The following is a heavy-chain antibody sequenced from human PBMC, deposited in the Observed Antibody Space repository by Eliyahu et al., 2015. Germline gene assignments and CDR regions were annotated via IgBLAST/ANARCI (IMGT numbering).Heavy chain of an antibody. J-gene: IGHJ4*02. CDR1: GFTFDDYA. D-gene: IGHD3-3*01. Sequence: EVQLVESGGGLVXPGRSLRLSCXASGFTFDDYALHWVRQRPGGGLEWVSGLSWNGENIGYADSVKGRFTISRDNPRNSLYLHMNSLTMEDSGLYYCALLPGRGPKRALNHWGRGTPVTVS. CDR3: ALLPGRGPKRALNH. CDR2: LSWNGENI. V-gene: IGHV3-9*01.